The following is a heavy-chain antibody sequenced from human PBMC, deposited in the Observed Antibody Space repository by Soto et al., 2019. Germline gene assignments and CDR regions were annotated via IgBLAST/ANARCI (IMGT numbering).Heavy chain of an antibody. Sequence: SETLSLTCTVSGGSIRNGDYYWGWIRQPPGKGLEWIGYVYYSGTTYSHPSLNSRVSISVDTSETQFSLRLTSVTAADTAVYYCVTVNVVGAAYYFDYWGPGTLVTVSS. CDR1: GGSIRNGDYY. CDR2: VYYSGTT. V-gene: IGHV4-30-4*01. J-gene: IGHJ4*02. CDR3: VTVNVVGAAYYFDY. D-gene: IGHD1-26*01.